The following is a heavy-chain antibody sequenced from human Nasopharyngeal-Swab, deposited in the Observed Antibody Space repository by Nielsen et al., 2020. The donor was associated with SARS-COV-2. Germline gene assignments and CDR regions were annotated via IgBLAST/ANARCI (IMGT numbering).Heavy chain of an antibody. CDR2: ISAASVNT. Sequence: GESLKISCAASEFTFSSYAMSWVRQAPGKGLEWVSAISAASVNTQYANSVKGRFTISRDNAKNSLYLQMNSLRDEDTAVYYCARIVSGYYGSGSLRRNWFDPWGQGTLVTVSS. CDR3: ARIVSGYYGSGSLRRNWFDP. CDR1: EFTFSSYA. D-gene: IGHD3-10*01. V-gene: IGHV3-23*01. J-gene: IGHJ5*02.